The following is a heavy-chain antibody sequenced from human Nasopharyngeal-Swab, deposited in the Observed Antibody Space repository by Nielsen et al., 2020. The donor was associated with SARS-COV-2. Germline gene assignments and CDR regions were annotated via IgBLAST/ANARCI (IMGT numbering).Heavy chain of an antibody. CDR3: AKALWDNMAVADRRGSRGYYYYMDV. CDR2: ISYDGSNK. V-gene: IGHV3-30*18. Sequence: GESLKISCAASGFTFSSYGMHWVRQAPGKGLEWVAVISYDGSNKYYADSVKGRFTISRDNSKNTLYLQMNSLRAEDTAVYYCAKALWDNMAVADRRGSRGYYYYMDVWGKGTTVTVSS. CDR1: GFTFSSYG. D-gene: IGHD6-19*01. J-gene: IGHJ6*03.